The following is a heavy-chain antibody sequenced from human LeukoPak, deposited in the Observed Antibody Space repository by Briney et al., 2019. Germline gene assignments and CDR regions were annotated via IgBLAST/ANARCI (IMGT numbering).Heavy chain of an antibody. V-gene: IGHV4-59*01. Sequence: KPSETLSLTCTVSGGSISSYYWSWIRQPPGKGLEWIGYIYYSGSTNYNPSLKSRVTISVVTSKNQFSLKLSSVTAADTAVYYCARALRYYYGSGDWFDPWGQGTLVTVSS. D-gene: IGHD3-10*01. CDR2: IYYSGST. CDR1: GGSISSYY. J-gene: IGHJ5*02. CDR3: ARALRYYYGSGDWFDP.